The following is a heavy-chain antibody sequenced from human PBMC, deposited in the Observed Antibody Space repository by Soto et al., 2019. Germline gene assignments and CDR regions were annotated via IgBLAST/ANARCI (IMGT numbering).Heavy chain of an antibody. D-gene: IGHD7-27*01. CDR3: GSGVSAHFNY. CDR1: GFTFRYHG. J-gene: IGHJ4*01. V-gene: IGHV3-23*01. Sequence: GGSLRLSCATSGFTFRYHGMSWVRQAPGKGLEWVSTINSNGVDTHYPDSVKGRFIISRDNSRNTLDLHMSSLRAEDTALYYCGSGVSAHFNYWGQEPWSRLL. CDR2: INSNGVDT.